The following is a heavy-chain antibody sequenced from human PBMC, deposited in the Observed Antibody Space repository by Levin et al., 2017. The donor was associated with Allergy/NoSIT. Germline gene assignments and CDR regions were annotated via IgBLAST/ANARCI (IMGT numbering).Heavy chain of an antibody. CDR3: TREGSTANWFDP. V-gene: IGHV4-31*03. Sequence: SETLSLTCTVSGGSINSGASYWSWVRQHPGTGLEWLGYIDHSGSVYYNPSLKSRISISADTSRNQFSLSLTSVTGADTAVYYCTREGSTANWFDPWGPGTLVKVSS. CDR1: GGSINSGASY. D-gene: IGHD5-18*01. CDR2: IDHSGSV. J-gene: IGHJ5*02.